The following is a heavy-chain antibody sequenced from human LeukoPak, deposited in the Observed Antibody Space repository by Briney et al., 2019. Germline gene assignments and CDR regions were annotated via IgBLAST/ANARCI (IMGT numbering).Heavy chain of an antibody. D-gene: IGHD6-19*01. CDR1: GFTFSSYA. CDR2: ISGSGGST. J-gene: IGHJ4*02. Sequence: GGSLRLSCAASGFTFSSYAMSWVRQAPGKGLEWVSAISGSGGSTYYAGSVKGRFTISRDNSKNTLYLQMNSLRAEDTAVYYCAKKDFSSGWTFDYWGQGTLVTVSS. V-gene: IGHV3-23*01. CDR3: AKKDFSSGWTFDY.